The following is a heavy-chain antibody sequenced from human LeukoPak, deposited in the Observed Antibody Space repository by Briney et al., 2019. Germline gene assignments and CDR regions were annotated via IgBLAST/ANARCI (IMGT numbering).Heavy chain of an antibody. V-gene: IGHV1-18*01. J-gene: IGHJ3*02. CDR1: GYTFTSYG. D-gene: IGHD6-13*01. Sequence: ASVKVSCKASGYTFTSYGITCVRQAPGQGPEWMGWISAYSGDTAYAQKLQGRVTMTTDTSTSTVYLELRSLRSDDTAVYYCARGGRTAGDAFDIWGPGTMVTVSS. CDR3: ARGGRTAGDAFDI. CDR2: ISAYSGDT.